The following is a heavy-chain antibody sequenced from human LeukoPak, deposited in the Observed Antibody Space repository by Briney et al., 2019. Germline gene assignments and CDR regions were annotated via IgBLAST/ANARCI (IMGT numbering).Heavy chain of an antibody. CDR2: INHSGST. Sequence: SDTLTLTCAVYGGSFSGYYWSWIRQPPGQGLEWIGEINHSGSTNYNPSIKSRVTISVDTSKNQFSLKLSSVTAADTAVYYCATAGYRYSGSYYFDYWGQGTLVTVSS. D-gene: IGHD1-26*01. CDR1: GGSFSGYY. CDR3: ATAGYRYSGSYYFDY. J-gene: IGHJ4*02. V-gene: IGHV4-34*01.